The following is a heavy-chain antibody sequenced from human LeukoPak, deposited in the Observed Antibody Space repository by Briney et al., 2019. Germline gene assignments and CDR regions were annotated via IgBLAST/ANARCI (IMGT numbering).Heavy chain of an antibody. J-gene: IGHJ6*02. CDR1: GFTFSSYW. D-gene: IGHD3-3*01. CDR3: ARERDYDFWSGYLYYYYGMDV. V-gene: IGHV3-7*01. CDR2: IKQDGSEK. Sequence: GGSLRLSCAASGFTFSSYWMSWVRQAPGKALEWVANIKQDGSEKYYVDSVKGRFTISRDNAKNSLYLQMNSLRAEDTAVYYCARERDYDFWSGYLYYYYGMDVWGQGTTVTVSS.